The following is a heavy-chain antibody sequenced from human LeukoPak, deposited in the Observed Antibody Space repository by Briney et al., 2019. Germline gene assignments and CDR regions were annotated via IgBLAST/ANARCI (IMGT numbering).Heavy chain of an antibody. J-gene: IGHJ4*02. V-gene: IGHV3-21*01. CDR1: GITFSSYA. CDR3: ARDVLRHSSSPQIDY. Sequence: PGGSLRLSCAAPGITFSSYAMTWVRQAPGKGLEWVSSISSSSSSIYYADSVKGRFTISRDNAQNSLSLQMNGLRAEDTAVYYCARDVLRHSSSPQIDYWGQGTLVTVSS. CDR2: ISSSSSSI. D-gene: IGHD6-13*01.